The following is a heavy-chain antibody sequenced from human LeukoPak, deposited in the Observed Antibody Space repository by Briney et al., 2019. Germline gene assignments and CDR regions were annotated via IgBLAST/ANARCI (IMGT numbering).Heavy chain of an antibody. CDR3: ARPRGAWYNAFDT. CDR1: GYRFTSYW. J-gene: IGHJ3*02. D-gene: IGHD6-13*01. Sequence: PGESLKISCKGSGYRFTSYWIGWVRQMPGKGLEWMGIIYPGDVDTRYSPSFEGQVTISADKSISTAYLQWTSLKASDSAMYYCARPRGAWYNAFDTWGQGTMVTVSS. CDR2: IYPGDVDT. V-gene: IGHV5-51*01.